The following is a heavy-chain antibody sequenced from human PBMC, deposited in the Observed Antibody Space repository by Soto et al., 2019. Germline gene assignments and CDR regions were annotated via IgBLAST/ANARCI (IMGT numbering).Heavy chain of an antibody. D-gene: IGHD2-15*01. J-gene: IGHJ5*02. Sequence: PSETLSLTCTVSGGSMSSYYWTWIRQPPGKGLEWIGYIYYSGSTNYNPPFKSRATISIDTSKKQFSLKLSSVTAADTAVYYCARELAGYCTGGSCYGWFDPWGQGTLVTVSS. CDR3: ARELAGYCTGGSCYGWFDP. CDR1: GGSMSSYY. V-gene: IGHV4-59*01. CDR2: IYYSGST.